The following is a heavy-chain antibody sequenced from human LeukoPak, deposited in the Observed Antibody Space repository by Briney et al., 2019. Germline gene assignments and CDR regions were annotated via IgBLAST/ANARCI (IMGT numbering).Heavy chain of an antibody. J-gene: IGHJ4*02. CDR3: ARSRSYYDSSGLAGY. V-gene: IGHV3-11*04. CDR1: GFTFSDYY. CDR2: ISSSGSTI. Sequence: PGGSLRLSCAASGFTFSDYYMSWIRQAPGKGLEWVSYISSSGSTIYYADSVKGRFTISRDNAKNSLYLQMNSLRAEDTAVYYCARSRSYYDSSGLAGYWGQGTLVTVSS. D-gene: IGHD3-22*01.